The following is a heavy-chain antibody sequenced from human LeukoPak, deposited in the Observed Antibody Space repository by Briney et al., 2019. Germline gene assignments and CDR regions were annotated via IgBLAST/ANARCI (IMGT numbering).Heavy chain of an antibody. D-gene: IGHD6-19*01. CDR2: IHPSSGGT. V-gene: IGHV1-2*02. J-gene: IGHJ1*01. CDR1: GYTFTDYY. Sequence: ASVTVSCTASGYTFTDYYLHWVRQAPGQGLEWIGWIHPSSGGTNYAQKSQGRVAMTRDTSISTAYMELSSLRSDDTAVYYCAMLEAVPGWGQGTLVTVSS. CDR3: AMLEAVPG.